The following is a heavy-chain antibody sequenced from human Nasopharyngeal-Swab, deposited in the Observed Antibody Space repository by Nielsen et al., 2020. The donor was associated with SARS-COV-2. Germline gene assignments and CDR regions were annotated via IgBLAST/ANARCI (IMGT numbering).Heavy chain of an antibody. Sequence: WVRQAPGQGLEWMGGIIPIFGTANYAQKFQGRVTITADKSTSTAYMELSSLRSEDTAVYYCARDPSGDYYYDSSGRPRHYFDYWGQGTLVTVSS. D-gene: IGHD3-22*01. CDR2: IIPIFGTA. J-gene: IGHJ4*02. V-gene: IGHV1-69*06. CDR3: ARDPSGDYYYDSSGRPRHYFDY.